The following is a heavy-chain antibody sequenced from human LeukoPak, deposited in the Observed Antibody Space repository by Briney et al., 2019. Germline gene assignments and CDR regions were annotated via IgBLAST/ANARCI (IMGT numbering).Heavy chain of an antibody. Sequence: GGSLRLSCAASGFTFSSYAMNWVRQAPGKGLEWVSAISGSGGSTYYADSVKGRFTVSRDNSKNTLNLQMNSLRVEDTAVYYRARDLDSSSWHGDAFDIWGQGTMVTVSS. D-gene: IGHD6-13*01. CDR2: ISGSGGST. J-gene: IGHJ3*02. CDR1: GFTFSSYA. CDR3: ARDLDSSSWHGDAFDI. V-gene: IGHV3-23*01.